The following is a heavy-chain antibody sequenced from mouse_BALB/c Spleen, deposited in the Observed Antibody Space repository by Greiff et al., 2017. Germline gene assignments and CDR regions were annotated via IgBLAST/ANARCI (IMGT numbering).Heavy chain of an antibody. CDR1: GYTFTSYS. CDR2: INPSSGYT. D-gene: IGHD2-13*01. CDR3: ARYGVGDGFAY. J-gene: IGHJ3*01. V-gene: IGHV1-4*01. Sequence: QVQLQQSGAELARPGASVKMSCKASGYTFTSYSMHWVKQRPGQGLEWIGDINPSSGYTNYNQKFKDKATLTADKSSSTAYMQLSSLTSEDSAVYYCARYGVGDGFAYWGQGTLVTVSA.